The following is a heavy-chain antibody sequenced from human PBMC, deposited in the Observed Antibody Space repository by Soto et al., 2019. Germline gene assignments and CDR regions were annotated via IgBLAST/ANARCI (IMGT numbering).Heavy chain of an antibody. Sequence: WGSVKLTCAASGFPFSNYAMNWVRQTPGKGPEWVPYISSSSSTTSYANSVKGRFTISRDNARNLLFLQLNSLREADTAVYYCARGGAARPDYWGRGTLVTVS. CDR3: ARGGAARPDY. J-gene: IGHJ4*02. V-gene: IGHV3-48*02. D-gene: IGHD6-6*01. CDR1: GFPFSNYA. CDR2: ISSSSSTT.